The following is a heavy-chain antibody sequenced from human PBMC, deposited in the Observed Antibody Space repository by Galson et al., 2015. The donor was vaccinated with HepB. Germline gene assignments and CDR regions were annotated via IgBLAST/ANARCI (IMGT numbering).Heavy chain of an antibody. CDR2: IIPIFGIA. CDR1: TFSRYA. CDR3: ARHDYGDKPYYYYGMDV. J-gene: IGHJ6*02. V-gene: IGHV1-69*01. D-gene: IGHD4-17*01. Sequence: TFSRYAISWVRQAPGQGLEWMGGIIPIFGIANYAQKFQGRVTITADESTSTAYMELSSLRSEDTAVYYCARHDYGDKPYYYYGMDVWGQGTTVTVSS.